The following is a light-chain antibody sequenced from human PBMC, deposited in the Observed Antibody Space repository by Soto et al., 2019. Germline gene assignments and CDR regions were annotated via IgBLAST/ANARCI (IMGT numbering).Light chain of an antibody. J-gene: IGKJ1*01. CDR1: QXVSXN. V-gene: IGKV3-15*01. CDR3: QQYNNWPPWT. Sequence: EIVMTQSPATXXVSPGERATXXXXASQXVSXNLAWYQQKPGQAPRLLIYGASTRATGIPARFSGSGSGTEFTLTISSLQSEDFAVYYCQQYNNWPPWTFGQGTKVEIK. CDR2: GAS.